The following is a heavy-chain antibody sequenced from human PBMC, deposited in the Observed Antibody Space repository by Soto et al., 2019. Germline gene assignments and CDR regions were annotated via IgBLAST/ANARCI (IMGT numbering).Heavy chain of an antibody. J-gene: IGHJ3*02. Sequence: TGGSLRLSCAASGFTFGSYSVTWVRQAPGKGLEWVSTISGSGGSTYYADSVKGRFTISRDNSKNTLYLQMNSLRAEDTAVYYCAKDWTAIWGQGTMVTVS. V-gene: IGHV3-23*01. D-gene: IGHD2-21*02. CDR3: AKDWTAI. CDR2: ISGSGGST. CDR1: GFTFGSYS.